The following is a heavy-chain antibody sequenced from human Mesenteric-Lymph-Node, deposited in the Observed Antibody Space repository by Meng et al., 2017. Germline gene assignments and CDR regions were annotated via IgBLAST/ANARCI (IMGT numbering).Heavy chain of an antibody. D-gene: IGHD6-13*01. CDR3: ARPYTAAAGNDAFDI. CDR2: ISSSGSTI. Sequence: GGSLRLSCAASGFTFSSYEMNWVRQAPGKGLEWVSYISSSGSTIYYADSVKGRFTISRDNAKNSLYLQMNSLRAEDTAVYYCARPYTAAAGNDAFDIWGQGTMVTVSS. CDR1: GFTFSSYE. J-gene: IGHJ3*02. V-gene: IGHV3-48*03.